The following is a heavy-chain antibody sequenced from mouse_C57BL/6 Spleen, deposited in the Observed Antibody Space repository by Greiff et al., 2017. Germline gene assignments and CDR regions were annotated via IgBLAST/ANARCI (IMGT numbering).Heavy chain of an antibody. V-gene: IGHV5-17*01. CDR1: GFTFSDYG. D-gene: IGHD1-1*01. J-gene: IGHJ4*01. CDR3: ARDYGSSYRYAMDY. Sequence: EVQVVESGGGLVKPGGSLKLSCAASGFTFSDYGMHWVRQAPEKGLEWVAYISSGSSTIYYADPVKGRFPISGDNAKNTLFLQMTSLRSEDTAMYYCARDYGSSYRYAMDYWGQGTSVTVSS. CDR2: ISSGSSTI.